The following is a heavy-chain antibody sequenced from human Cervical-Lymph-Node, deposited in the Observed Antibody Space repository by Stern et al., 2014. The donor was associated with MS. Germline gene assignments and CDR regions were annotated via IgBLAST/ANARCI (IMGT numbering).Heavy chain of an antibody. D-gene: IGHD1-26*01. Sequence: EQLVESGAEVKKPGASVKVSCKASGYTFTSYYIHWVRQAPGQGLEWMGIIHPSGGSTSYAQKFQGRVTMTRDTSTSTVYMELSSLRSEDTAVYYCARGGRYSGSYEGGFDYWGQGTLVTVSS. CDR2: IHPSGGST. CDR1: GYTFTSYY. V-gene: IGHV1-46*01. CDR3: ARGGRYSGSYEGGFDY. J-gene: IGHJ4*02.